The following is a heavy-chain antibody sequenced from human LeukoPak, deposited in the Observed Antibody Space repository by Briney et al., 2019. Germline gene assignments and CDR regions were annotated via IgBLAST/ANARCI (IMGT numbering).Heavy chain of an antibody. V-gene: IGHV1-18*01. CDR3: ARDPYGYYYGSGSYVKDYYYGMDV. D-gene: IGHD3-10*01. CDR1: GYTFTSYG. CDR2: ISAYNGNT. Sequence: ASVKVSCTASGYTFTSYGISWVRQAPGQGLEWMGWISAYNGNTNYAQKLQGRVTMTTDTSTSTAYMELRSLRSDDTAVYYCARDPYGYYYGSGSYVKDYYYGMDVWGQGTTVTVSS. J-gene: IGHJ6*02.